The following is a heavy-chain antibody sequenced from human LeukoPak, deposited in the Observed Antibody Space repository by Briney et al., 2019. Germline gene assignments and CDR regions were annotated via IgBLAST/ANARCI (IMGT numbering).Heavy chain of an antibody. CDR3: ARDARLGRGWYIDY. V-gene: IGHV3-53*01. D-gene: IGHD6-19*01. CDR2: IYSGGST. CDR1: GFTVSSNY. J-gene: IGHJ4*02. Sequence: PGGPLRLSCAASGFTVSSNYMSWVRQAPGKGLEWVSVIYSGGSTYYADSVKGRFTISRDNSKNTLYLQMNSLRAEDTAVYYCARDARLGRGWYIDYWGQGTLVTVSS.